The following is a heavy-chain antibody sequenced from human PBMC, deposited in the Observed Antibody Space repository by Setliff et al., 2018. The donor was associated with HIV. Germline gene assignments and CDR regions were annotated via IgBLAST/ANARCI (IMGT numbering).Heavy chain of an antibody. V-gene: IGHV3-48*03. CDR1: GFTFSSYE. Sequence: LRLSCAASGFTFSSYEMNWVRQAPGKGLEWVSYISSSGSIIKYADSVKGRFTISRDNSKNTLYLQMGSLRAEDMAVYYCARAGIAAAGYFDLWGRGTLVTVSS. CDR2: ISSSGSII. J-gene: IGHJ2*01. D-gene: IGHD6-13*01. CDR3: ARAGIAAAGYFDL.